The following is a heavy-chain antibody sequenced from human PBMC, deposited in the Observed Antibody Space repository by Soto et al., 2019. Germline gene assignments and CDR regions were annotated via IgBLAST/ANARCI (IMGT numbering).Heavy chain of an antibody. CDR2: IYYSGST. V-gene: IGHV4-39*07. CDR3: ARGAYCGGDCYSRAFDI. D-gene: IGHD2-21*02. Sequence: SETLSLTCTVSGGSISSISYYWGWIRQPPGKGLEWVGSIYYSGSTYYNPSLKSRVTISVDTSKNQFSLKLSSVTAADTAVYYCARGAYCGGDCYSRAFDIWGQGTMVTVSS. J-gene: IGHJ3*02. CDR1: GGSISSISYY.